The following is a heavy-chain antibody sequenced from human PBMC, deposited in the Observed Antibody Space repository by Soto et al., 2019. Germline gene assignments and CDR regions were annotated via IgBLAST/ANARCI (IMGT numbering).Heavy chain of an antibody. CDR2: IYYSGST. D-gene: IGHD3-3*01. V-gene: IGHV4-31*03. J-gene: IGHJ6*02. CDR3: ARDRGDFWSGYRSPFYYYYGTEV. CDR1: GGSISSGGYY. Sequence: SEPLSLTCTVSGGSISSGGYYWSWIRHHPGKGLEWIGYIYYSGSTYYNPSLKSRVTISVDTSKNQFSLKLSSVTAADTAVYYCARDRGDFWSGYRSPFYYYYGTEVWGQGTTVNVSS.